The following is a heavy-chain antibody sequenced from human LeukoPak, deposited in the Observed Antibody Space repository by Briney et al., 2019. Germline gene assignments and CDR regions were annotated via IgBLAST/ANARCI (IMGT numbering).Heavy chain of an antibody. V-gene: IGHV4-59*12. CDR2: VAYSGST. CDR1: GGSINSYY. CDR3: ARAPTSSASVTQGSWFDP. Sequence: SETLSLTCTVSGGSINSYYWSWIRQPPGKGLEWVGYVAYSGSTNYNTSLKSRVTISLDTSKNQFSLKLRSVTAADTAVSYCARAPTSSASVTQGSWFDPWGQGTLVTVSS. D-gene: IGHD1-26*01. J-gene: IGHJ5*02.